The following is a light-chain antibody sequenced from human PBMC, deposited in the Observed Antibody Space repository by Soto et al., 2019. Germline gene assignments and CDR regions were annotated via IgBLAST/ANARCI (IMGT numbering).Light chain of an antibody. CDR3: QVWDPISDHVI. CDR1: IMGTKS. V-gene: IGLV3-21*02. CDR2: DDT. J-gene: IGLJ2*01. Sequence: SYELTQPPSVSVAPGQTATIACGGDIMGTKSVHWYQQKPGQAPVLVVYDDTGRPSGIPDRFSGSNSGNTATLTISSVEAGDEADYYCQVWDPISDHVIFGGGTKLTVL.